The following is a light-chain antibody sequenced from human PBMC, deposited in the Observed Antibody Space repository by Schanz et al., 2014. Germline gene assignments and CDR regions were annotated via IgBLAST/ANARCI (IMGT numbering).Light chain of an antibody. J-gene: IGKJ4*01. CDR3: QQYNNWPPIT. V-gene: IGKV4-1*01. CDR2: WAS. CDR1: QTVLYRSNNQNY. Sequence: DIVMTQSPDSLAVSLGERATINCKSSQTVLYRSNNQNYLAWYQQKPGQPPKLLIYWASTRDSGVPDRFSGSGSGTDFTLTISSLQSEDFAVYYCQQYNNWPPITFGGGTKVEIK.